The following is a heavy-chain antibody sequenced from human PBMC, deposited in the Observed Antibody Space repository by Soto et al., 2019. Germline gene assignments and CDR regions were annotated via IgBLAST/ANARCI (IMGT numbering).Heavy chain of an antibody. CDR1: GYTFTSYG. Sequence: GASVKVSCKASGYTFTSYGISWVRQAPGQGLEWMGWISAYNGNTNYAQKLQGRVTMTTDTSTSTAYMELRSLRSDDTAVYYCARVSQPITMIVVVNSAFDIWGRGTMVTVSS. V-gene: IGHV1-18*01. J-gene: IGHJ3*02. CDR3: ARVSQPITMIVVVNSAFDI. CDR2: ISAYNGNT. D-gene: IGHD3-22*01.